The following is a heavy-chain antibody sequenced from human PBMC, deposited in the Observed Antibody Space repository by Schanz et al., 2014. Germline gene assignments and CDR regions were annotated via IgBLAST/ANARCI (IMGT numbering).Heavy chain of an antibody. CDR2: IRAYNANT. J-gene: IGHJ5*02. CDR1: GYSFFNYG. Sequence: QVQLVQSGSELKKPGASVKVSCKASGYSFFNYGISWVRQAPGQGLEWMGWIRAYNANTNFAQKLQGRVTMTTDTSTSTAYMELRSLRSDDTAMYYCARLHWGDCSSTSCYTFWFDPWGQGTLVTVSS. V-gene: IGHV1-18*01. CDR3: ARLHWGDCSSTSCYTFWFDP. D-gene: IGHD2-2*02.